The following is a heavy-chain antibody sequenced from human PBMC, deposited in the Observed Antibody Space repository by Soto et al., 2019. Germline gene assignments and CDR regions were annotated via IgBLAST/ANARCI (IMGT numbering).Heavy chain of an antibody. CDR2: MNPNSGNT. J-gene: IGHJ3*02. CDR1: GYTFTSYY. V-gene: IGHV1-8*01. CDR3: ARLLYYDFWSGYYKVSEDAFEI. D-gene: IGHD3-3*01. Sequence: ASVKGSCKASGYTFTSYYINWVRQATGQGLEWMGWMNPNSGNTGYAQKFQGRVTMTRNTSISTAYMELSSLRSEDTAVYYCARLLYYDFWSGYYKVSEDAFEIWGQGTMVTVSS.